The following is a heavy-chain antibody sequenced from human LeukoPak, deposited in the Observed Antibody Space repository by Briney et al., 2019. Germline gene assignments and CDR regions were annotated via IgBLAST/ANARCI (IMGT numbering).Heavy chain of an antibody. J-gene: IGHJ4*02. D-gene: IGHD6-19*01. CDR3: ARDHGSGWTRAYDY. V-gene: IGHV4-59*01. Sequence: SETLSLTCTVSGVSISSYYWSWIRQPPGKGLDWIGYISYSGSTNYNPSLKSRVTISVDTSKNQFSLKLSSVTAADTAVYYCARDHGSGWTRAYDYWGQGTLVTVSS. CDR2: ISYSGST. CDR1: GVSISSYY.